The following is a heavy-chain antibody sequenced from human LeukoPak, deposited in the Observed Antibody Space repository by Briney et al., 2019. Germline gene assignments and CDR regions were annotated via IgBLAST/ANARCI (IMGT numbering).Heavy chain of an antibody. CDR2: ISYDGSNK. CDR3: AKDLRPQIVVVNIIDS. D-gene: IGHD2-21*01. CDR1: GFTFSNYG. Sequence: GGSLRLSCAASGFTFSNYGMHWVRQAPGKGLEWVAVISYDGSNKYFADSVKGRFTISRDNSKNTLYLQMNSLRVEDTAVYYCAKDLRPQIVVVNIIDSWGQGALVTVSS. V-gene: IGHV3-30*18. J-gene: IGHJ4*02.